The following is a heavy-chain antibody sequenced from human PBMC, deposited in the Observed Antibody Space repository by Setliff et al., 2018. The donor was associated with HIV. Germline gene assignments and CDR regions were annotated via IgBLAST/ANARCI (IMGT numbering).Heavy chain of an antibody. J-gene: IGHJ4*02. CDR3: ARLLFDYYGSGSYYDSRY. Sequence: ASVKVSCKASGHTFTSYDINWVRQATGRGLEWMGWMNPNSGNTGYAQKFQGRVTMTRNTSISTAYMELSSLRSEDTAVYYCARLLFDYYGSGSYYDSRYWGQGTLVTVSS. CDR1: GHTFTSYD. V-gene: IGHV1-8*01. D-gene: IGHD3-10*01. CDR2: MNPNSGNT.